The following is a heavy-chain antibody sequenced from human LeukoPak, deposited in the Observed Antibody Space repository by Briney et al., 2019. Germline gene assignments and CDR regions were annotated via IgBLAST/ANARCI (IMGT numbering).Heavy chain of an antibody. J-gene: IGHJ4*02. CDR1: GFIFSSYS. D-gene: IGHD3-22*01. CDR3: ARQAYYYDSSGYHHYFDY. Sequence: GGSLRLSCAASGFIFSSYSMNWVRQAPGKGPKWVSYFTYSSSTVYCADSVKGRFTISRVNAKRSLYLQMNSLRAEDTDVYYCARQAYYYDSSGYHHYFDYWGQGTLVTVSS. V-gene: IGHV3-48*04. CDR2: FTYSSSTV.